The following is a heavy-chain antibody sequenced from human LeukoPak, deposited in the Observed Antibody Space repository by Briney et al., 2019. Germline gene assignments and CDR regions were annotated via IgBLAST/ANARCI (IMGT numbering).Heavy chain of an antibody. CDR2: ISSSSSYI. CDR3: ARDHSGSYYYYGMDV. J-gene: IGHJ6*02. V-gene: IGHV3-21*01. D-gene: IGHD1-26*01. Sequence: PGGSLRLSCAASGFTFSSYSMNWVRQAPGKGLEWVSSISSSSSYIYYADSVKGRFTISRDNAKNSLYLQVNSLRAEDTAVYYCARDHSGSYYYYGMDVWGQGTTVTVSS. CDR1: GFTFSSYS.